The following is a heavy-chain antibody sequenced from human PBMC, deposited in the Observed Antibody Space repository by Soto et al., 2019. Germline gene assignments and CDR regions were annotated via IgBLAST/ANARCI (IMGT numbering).Heavy chain of an antibody. CDR1: GYTLTSYG. CDR2: ISAYNGNT. J-gene: IGHJ6*02. V-gene: IGHV1-18*01. CDR3: ARDQGMAATYGMDV. Sequence: XRVKVSCQAAGYTLTSYGIIWVRQAPGQGLEWMGWISAYNGNTSYAQKLQGRVTMTTDTSTSTAYMELRSLRSDDTAVYYCARDQGMAATYGMDVWGQGTTVTVSS. D-gene: IGHD6-13*01.